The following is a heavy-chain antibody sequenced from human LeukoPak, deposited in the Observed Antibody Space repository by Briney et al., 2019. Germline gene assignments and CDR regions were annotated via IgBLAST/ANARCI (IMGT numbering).Heavy chain of an antibody. J-gene: IGHJ6*03. Sequence: SETLSLTCTVSGGYICSYYWRWIRPPPGEGLEWIGYIYYSGRTNYNPSLKSRVNISVDTYRNLFSLTLSSVTAAVTAVYYCARGLKNYAFWSAQPGAYYCMDVWGKGTTVTVSS. V-gene: IGHV4-59*01. CDR3: ARGLKNYAFWSAQPGAYYCMDV. CDR2: IYYSGRT. CDR1: GGYICSYY. D-gene: IGHD3-3*01.